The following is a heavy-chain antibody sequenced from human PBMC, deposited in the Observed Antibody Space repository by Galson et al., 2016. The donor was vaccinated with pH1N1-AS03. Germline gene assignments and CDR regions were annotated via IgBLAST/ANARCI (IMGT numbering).Heavy chain of an antibody. CDR3: ARDFGSGHYTNYYNCGMDV. Sequence: ETLSLTCSVSGVSITSYYWSWIRLPAGKGLEWIGRIYGGASGNMNFNPSLKSRVTMSVDTSKNQFSLSLNSVTAADTAVYYCARDFGSGHYTNYYNCGMDVWGPGTTVTVSS. D-gene: IGHD3-10*01. CDR2: IYGGASGNM. V-gene: IGHV4-4*07. CDR1: GVSITSYY. J-gene: IGHJ6*02.